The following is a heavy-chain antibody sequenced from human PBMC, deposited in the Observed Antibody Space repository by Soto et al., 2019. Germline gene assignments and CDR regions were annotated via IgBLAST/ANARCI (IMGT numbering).Heavy chain of an antibody. CDR1: GFTFSSYA. J-gene: IGHJ3*02. CDR2: ISGSGGST. CDR3: AKDRDSAARPGHLDAFDI. V-gene: IGHV3-23*01. D-gene: IGHD6-6*01. Sequence: PGGSLRLSCAASGFTFSSYAMSWVSQAPGKGLEWVSAISGSGGSTYYADSVKGRFTISRDNSKNTLYLQMNSLRAEDTAVYYCAKDRDSAARPGHLDAFDIWGQGTMVTVSS.